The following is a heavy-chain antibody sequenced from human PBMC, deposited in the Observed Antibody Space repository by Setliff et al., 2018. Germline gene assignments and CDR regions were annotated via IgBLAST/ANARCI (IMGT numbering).Heavy chain of an antibody. CDR3: ARDGGDY. Sequence: LSLTCAVYGGSFSDSYWSWIRQPSGKGLEWIGDINYLGNTNYNPSLKTRVTISVDTSKNQFSLKLVSMTAADTAVYYCARDGGDYWGQGTLVTVSS. V-gene: IGHV4-34*01. J-gene: IGHJ4*02. CDR2: INYLGNT. CDR1: GGSFSDSY. D-gene: IGHD2-15*01.